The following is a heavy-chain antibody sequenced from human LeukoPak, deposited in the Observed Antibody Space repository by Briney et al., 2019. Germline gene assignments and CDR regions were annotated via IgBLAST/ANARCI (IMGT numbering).Heavy chain of an antibody. J-gene: IGHJ4*02. CDR3: ARGGSSSWYGVLGFDY. Sequence: SETLSLTCTVSGGSISSYYWSWIRQPPVKGLEWIGYIYYSGSTSYNPSLKSRVTISVDTSKNQFSLKLSSVTAADTAVYYCARGGSSSWYGVLGFDYWGQGTLVTVSS. CDR2: IYYSGST. D-gene: IGHD6-13*01. CDR1: GGSISSYY. V-gene: IGHV4-59*01.